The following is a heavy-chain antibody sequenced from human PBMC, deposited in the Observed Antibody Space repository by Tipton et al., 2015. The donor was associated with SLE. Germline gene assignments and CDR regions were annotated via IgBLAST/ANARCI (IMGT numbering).Heavy chain of an antibody. Sequence: TLSLTCAVYGGSFSGYYWSWIRQPPGKGLEWIGEINHSGSTNYNPSLKSRVTISVDTSKKQFSLKVSSVTAADTAVYYCARAQRLVRWFDPWGQGTLVTVPS. V-gene: IGHV4-34*01. D-gene: IGHD6-13*01. CDR3: ARAQRLVRWFDP. CDR2: INHSGST. CDR1: GGSFSGYY. J-gene: IGHJ5*02.